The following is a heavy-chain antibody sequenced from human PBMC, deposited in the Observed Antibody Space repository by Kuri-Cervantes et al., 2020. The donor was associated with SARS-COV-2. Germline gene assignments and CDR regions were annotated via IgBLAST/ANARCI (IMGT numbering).Heavy chain of an antibody. J-gene: IGHJ6*02. CDR3: ARGPSSGWYYYYGMDV. Sequence: SETLSLTCTVSGGSISSYYWSWIRQPPGKGLEWIGEIHHSGSTNYNPSLRSRATISVDTSRNQFSLKLSSVTAADTAVYYCARGPSSGWYYYYGMDVWGQGTTVTVSS. V-gene: IGHV4-34*01. CDR1: GGSISSYY. D-gene: IGHD6-19*01. CDR2: IHHSGST.